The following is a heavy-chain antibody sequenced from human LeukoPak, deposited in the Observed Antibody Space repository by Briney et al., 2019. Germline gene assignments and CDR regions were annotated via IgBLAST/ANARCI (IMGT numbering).Heavy chain of an antibody. Sequence: PSETLSLTCTVSGGSISSSSYYWGWIRQPPGKGLEWIGSIYYSGSTYYNPSLKSRVTISVDTSKNQFSLKLSSVTAADTAVYYCARGGVVVPAATPASRFLRFDPWGQGTPVTVSS. CDR1: GGSISSSSYY. J-gene: IGHJ5*02. CDR2: IYYSGST. V-gene: IGHV4-39*07. D-gene: IGHD2-2*02. CDR3: ARGGVVVPAATPASRFLRFDP.